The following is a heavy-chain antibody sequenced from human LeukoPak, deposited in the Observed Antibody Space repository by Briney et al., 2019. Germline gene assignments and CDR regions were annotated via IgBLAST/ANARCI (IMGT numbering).Heavy chain of an antibody. V-gene: IGHV5-51*03. CDR3: ARLSLEYSSSREFGY. J-gene: IGHJ4*02. CDR2: IYPGDSDT. CDR1: GYRVSVYL. D-gene: IGHD6-6*01. Sequence: GAPLNICCKGSGYRVSVYLLGGVGQLTGKGLEWMGIIYPGDSDTRYSPSFQGQVTISADKSISTAYLQWSSLKASDTAMYYCARLSLEYSSSREFGYWGQGTLVTVSS.